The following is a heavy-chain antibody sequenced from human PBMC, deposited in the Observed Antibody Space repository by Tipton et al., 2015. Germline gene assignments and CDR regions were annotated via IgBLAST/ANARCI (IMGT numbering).Heavy chain of an antibody. CDR3: ARSNYDLLTGYSRSFDY. J-gene: IGHJ4*02. V-gene: IGHV4-38-2*01. D-gene: IGHD3-9*01. CDR2: ISHSGNT. Sequence: TLSLTCAVSAYSISSDYYWGWIRQPPGKGLEWIGSISHSGNTYYNPPLKSRVTMSRDTSKNQFSLKLTSVTAADTAVYYCARSNYDLLTGYSRSFDYWGRGTLVTVSS. CDR1: AYSISSDYY.